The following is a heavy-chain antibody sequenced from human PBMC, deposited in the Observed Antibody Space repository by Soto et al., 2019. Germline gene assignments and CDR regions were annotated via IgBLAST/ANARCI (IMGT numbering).Heavy chain of an antibody. J-gene: IGHJ6*03. CDR3: AKVAVLVPLHYYYYVDV. CDR1: GFKFGDYA. Sequence: DVQLVESGGGLAQPGRSLRLACAASGFKFGDYAMHWVRQAPGKGLEWVSGISWNSGSIAYADSVKGRFTVSRDNAQNSLDLEMQSLRHLDTGSYYCAKVAVLVPLHYYYYVDVWGRATTVTVPS. CDR2: ISWNSGSI. V-gene: IGHV3-9*01. D-gene: IGHD2-21*01.